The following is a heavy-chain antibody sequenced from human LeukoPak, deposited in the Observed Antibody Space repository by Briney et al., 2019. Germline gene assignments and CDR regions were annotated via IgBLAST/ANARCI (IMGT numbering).Heavy chain of an antibody. CDR3: AGSSWYAAWGY. CDR2: IIPIFGTA. CDR1: GGTFSSYA. D-gene: IGHD6-13*01. Sequence: ASVKVSCKASGGTFSSYAISWVRQAPGQGLEWMGGIIPIFGTANYAQKFQGRVTMTTDTSTSTAYMELRSLRSDDTAVYYCAGSSWYAAWGYWGQGTLVTVSS. V-gene: IGHV1-69*05. J-gene: IGHJ4*02.